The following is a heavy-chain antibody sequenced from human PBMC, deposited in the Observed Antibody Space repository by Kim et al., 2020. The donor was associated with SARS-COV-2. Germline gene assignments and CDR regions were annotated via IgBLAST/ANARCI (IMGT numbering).Heavy chain of an antibody. D-gene: IGHD3-16*02. V-gene: IGHV3-33*01. CDR3: EREGDVSRAFDI. J-gene: IGHJ3*02. Sequence: YADSVKGRFTISRDKSKNTLYLQMNSLRAEDRAVYYCEREGDVSRAFDIWGQGTMDTVSS.